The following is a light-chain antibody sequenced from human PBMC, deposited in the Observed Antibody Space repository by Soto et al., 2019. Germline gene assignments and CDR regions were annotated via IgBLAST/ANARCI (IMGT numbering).Light chain of an antibody. CDR1: QGISTY. J-gene: IGKJ1*01. V-gene: IGKV1-9*01. Sequence: DIQMTQSPSTLSASVGDRVTITCRASQGISTYLAWYQQKPGKAPKLLIYAASTLQSGVPSRFSGSGSGTDFTLTISCLQSEDFATYYCQQYYSYPWTFGQGTKVDI. CDR3: QQYYSYPWT. CDR2: AAS.